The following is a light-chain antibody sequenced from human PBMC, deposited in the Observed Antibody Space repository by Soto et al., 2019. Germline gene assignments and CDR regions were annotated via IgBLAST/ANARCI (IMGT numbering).Light chain of an antibody. CDR1: SGHSNYA. V-gene: IGLV4-69*01. CDR2: VKSDGSH. CDR3: QTWGAGIGL. Sequence: QPVLTQSPSASASLGASVKLTCTLSSGHSNYAIAWHQQQPEKGPRYLMMVKSDGSHNKGDGIPDRFSGSSSGAVRYLSISSLQSEDEADYYCQTWGAGIGLFGGGTQLTVL. J-gene: IGLJ7*01.